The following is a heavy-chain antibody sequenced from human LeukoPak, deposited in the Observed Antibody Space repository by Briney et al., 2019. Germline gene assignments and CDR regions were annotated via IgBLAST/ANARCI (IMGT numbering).Heavy chain of an antibody. CDR1: GFTFNSYT. CDR2: ISTSSNI. J-gene: IGHJ3*02. V-gene: IGHV3-48*01. CDR3: ARGFDI. Sequence: GGSLGLSCAASGFTFNSYTMNWVRQAPGKGLEWVSYISTSSNIYYADSVKGRFTISRDNAKNSLFLQMNSLRLEDTAVYYCARGFDIWGQGTMVTVSS.